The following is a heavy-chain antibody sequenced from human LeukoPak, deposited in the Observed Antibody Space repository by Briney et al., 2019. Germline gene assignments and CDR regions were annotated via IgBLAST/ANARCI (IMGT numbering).Heavy chain of an antibody. D-gene: IGHD2-2*01. J-gene: IGHJ4*02. CDR2: INPNSGGT. CDR3: ARHPLGYCSSTSCHAWEN. CDR1: GYTFTGYY. Sequence: ASVKVSCKASGYTFTGYYMHWVRQAPGQGLEWMGRINPNSGGTNYAQKFQGRVTMTRDTSISTAYMELSRLRSDDTAVYYCARHPLGYCSSTSCHAWENWGQGTLVTVSS. V-gene: IGHV1-2*06.